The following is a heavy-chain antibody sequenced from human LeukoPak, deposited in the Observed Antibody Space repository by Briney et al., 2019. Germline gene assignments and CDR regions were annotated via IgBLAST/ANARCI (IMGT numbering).Heavy chain of an antibody. Sequence: ASVKVSCKASGYTFTNYGISWVRQAPGQGLEWMGWISSYYGNTNYAQRLQGRVTMTTDTSTSTAYMELRSLRSDDTAVYYCAQFQWELRGFDHWSQGTLVTVSS. CDR1: GYTFTNYG. D-gene: IGHD1-26*01. J-gene: IGHJ4*02. CDR3: AQFQWELRGFDH. CDR2: ISSYYGNT. V-gene: IGHV1-18*01.